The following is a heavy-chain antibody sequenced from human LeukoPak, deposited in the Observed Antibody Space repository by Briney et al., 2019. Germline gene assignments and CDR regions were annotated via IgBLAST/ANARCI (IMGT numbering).Heavy chain of an antibody. CDR1: GFTFSSYA. V-gene: IGHV3-30*04. CDR2: ISYDGSNK. D-gene: IGHD2-21*02. Sequence: GGSLRLSCAASGFTFSSYAMHWVRQAPGKGLEWVAVISYDGSNKYYADSVKGRFTISRDNSKNALYLQMNSLRAEDTAVYYCAKGFQVPNCGGDCYSLDYWGQGTLVTVSS. CDR3: AKGFQVPNCGGDCYSLDY. J-gene: IGHJ4*02.